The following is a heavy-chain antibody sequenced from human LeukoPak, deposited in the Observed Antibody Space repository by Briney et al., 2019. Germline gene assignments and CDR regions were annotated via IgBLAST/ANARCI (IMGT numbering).Heavy chain of an antibody. D-gene: IGHD3-22*01. CDR1: GGSISGYY. CDR3: ARGGLENGYHSNDGFDI. V-gene: IGHV4-59*01. CDR2: IYYSGST. J-gene: IGHJ3*02. Sequence: SETLSLTCTVSGGSISGYYWSWIRQPPGKGLEWIGYIYYSGSTKYDPSLKSRVTMSVDTSRNQFSLKLSSVTAADTAVYYCARGGLENGYHSNDGFDIWGQGTMVTVSS.